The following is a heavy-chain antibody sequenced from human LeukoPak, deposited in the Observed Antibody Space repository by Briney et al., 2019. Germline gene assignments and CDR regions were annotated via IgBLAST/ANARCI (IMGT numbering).Heavy chain of an antibody. V-gene: IGHV3-48*03. D-gene: IGHD6-13*01. CDR3: ARVAPYSSSWYGGSNYYYMDV. Sequence: GGSLRLSCAASGFTFSSYEMNWVRQAPGKGLEWASYISSSGSTIYYADSVKGRFTISRDNAKNSLYLQMNSLRAEDTAVYYCARVAPYSSSWYGGSNYYYMDVWGKGTTVTVSS. CDR2: ISSSGSTI. J-gene: IGHJ6*03. CDR1: GFTFSSYE.